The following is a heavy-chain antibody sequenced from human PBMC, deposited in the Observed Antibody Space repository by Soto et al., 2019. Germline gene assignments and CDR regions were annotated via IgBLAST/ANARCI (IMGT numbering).Heavy chain of an antibody. D-gene: IGHD2-15*01. CDR2: ISAYNGNT. Sequence: QVQLVQSGAEVKKPGASVKVSCKASGYTFTSYGISWVRQAPGQGLEWMGWISAYNGNTNYAQKLQGSVTMTPDTAPRTAEMELGSLGSDDTAVYDCARDIVVVVATTNSEGHYYYGMDVWGQGTTVTVSS. V-gene: IGHV1-18*01. CDR3: ARDIVVVVATTNSEGHYYYGMDV. CDR1: GYTFTSYG. J-gene: IGHJ6*02.